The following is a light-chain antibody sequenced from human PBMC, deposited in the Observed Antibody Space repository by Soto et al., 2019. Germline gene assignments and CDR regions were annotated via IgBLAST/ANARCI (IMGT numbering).Light chain of an antibody. J-gene: IGKJ1*01. Sequence: DSVFTQSPCTLSLSTGERATLSCRASQSVSSSYLAWYQQKPGQAPRLLIYGASSRATGIPARFSGSGSGTEFTLTISSLQSEDFAVYYCQQYNNWWTFGQGTKVDIK. CDR2: GAS. CDR3: QQYNNWWT. CDR1: QSVSSSY. V-gene: IGKV3-20*01.